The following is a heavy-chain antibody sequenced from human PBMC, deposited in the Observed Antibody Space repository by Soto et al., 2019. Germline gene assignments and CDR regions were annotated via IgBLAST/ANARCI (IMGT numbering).Heavy chain of an antibody. CDR1: GFSLSSSGVG. D-gene: IGHD1-26*01. CDR3: AHRHMEGATKYNWFDP. CDR2: IYWDDDK. Sequence: QITLKESGPTLVKPTQTLTLTCTFSGFSLSSSGVGVGWIRQPPGKALEWLALIYWDDDKRYSPSLKSRLTITTDTSKNQVVLTMTNMDPVDTATYYCAHRHMEGATKYNWFDPWGQGTLVTVSS. V-gene: IGHV2-5*02. J-gene: IGHJ5*02.